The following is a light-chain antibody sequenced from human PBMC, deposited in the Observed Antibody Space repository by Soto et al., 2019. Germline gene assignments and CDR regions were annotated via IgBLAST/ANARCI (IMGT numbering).Light chain of an antibody. Sequence: QSALTQPASVSGSPGQSITISCTGTSSDVGGYNYVSWYQQHPGKAPKLMIYEVSNRPSGVPNRFSGSKSGTTASLTISGLQAEDEADYHCSSYTRSSTLLVFGGGTKVTVL. CDR2: EVS. CDR1: SSDVGGYNY. CDR3: SSYTRSSTLLV. V-gene: IGLV2-14*01. J-gene: IGLJ2*01.